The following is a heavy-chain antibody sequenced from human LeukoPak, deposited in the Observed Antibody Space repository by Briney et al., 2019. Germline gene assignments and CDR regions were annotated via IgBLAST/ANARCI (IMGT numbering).Heavy chain of an antibody. D-gene: IGHD2-8*01. Sequence: GGSLRPSCAASGFTFSTYWMSWVRQAPGKGLEWVANINQDGSQKRYVDSVQGRFTISRDNTKNSLFLQMNSLRAEDTAVYYCARLKDDVTKLDYWGQGPLVTVSS. J-gene: IGHJ4*02. CDR2: INQDGSQK. CDR1: GFTFSTYW. V-gene: IGHV3-7*01. CDR3: ARLKDDVTKLDY.